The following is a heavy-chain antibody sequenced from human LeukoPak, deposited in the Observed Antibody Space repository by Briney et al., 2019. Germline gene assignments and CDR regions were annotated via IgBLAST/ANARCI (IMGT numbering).Heavy chain of an antibody. CDR1: GYTFTSYY. J-gene: IGHJ3*02. CDR3: ARILDTAMVTGAFDI. CDR2: INPSGGST. Sequence: ASVKVSCKASGYTFTSYYMHWVRQAPGQGLEWMGIINPSGGSTSYAQKFQGRVTMTRDMSTSTAYMELSSLRSEDTAVYYCARILDTAMVTGAFDIWGQGTMVTVSS. D-gene: IGHD5-18*01. V-gene: IGHV1-46*01.